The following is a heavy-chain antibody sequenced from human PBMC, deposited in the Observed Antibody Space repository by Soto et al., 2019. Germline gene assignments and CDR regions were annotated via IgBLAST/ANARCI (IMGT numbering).Heavy chain of an antibody. V-gene: IGHV4-31*03. J-gene: IGHJ3*02. CDR3: ARANDFWSGYYTAFDI. CDR2: IYYSGST. Sequence: PSETLSLTCTVSGGSISSGGYYWSWIRQHPGKGLEWIGYIYYSGSTYYNPSLKSRVTISVDTSKNQFSLKLSSVTAADTAVYYCARANDFWSGYYTAFDIWGQGTMVTVSS. CDR1: GGSISSGGYY. D-gene: IGHD3-3*01.